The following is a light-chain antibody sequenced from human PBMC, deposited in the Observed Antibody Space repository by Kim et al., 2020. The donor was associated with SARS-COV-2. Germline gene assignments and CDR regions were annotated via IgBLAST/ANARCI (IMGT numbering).Light chain of an antibody. J-gene: IGKJ2*01. V-gene: IGKV1-39*01. CDR3: QQSYNSPPT. CDR2: AAS. Sequence: SASVRYRVNIPCPASQPLNSYLNWDQQKPGKAPKLLVYAASTLKSCVPSRFSCIGSGTDFNLTISSLQPEDFSTYYCQQSYNSPPTFGQGTKLEI. CDR1: QPLNSY.